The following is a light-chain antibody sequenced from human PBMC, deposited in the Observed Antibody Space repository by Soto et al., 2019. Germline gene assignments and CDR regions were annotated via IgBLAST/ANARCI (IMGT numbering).Light chain of an antibody. J-gene: IGLJ1*01. V-gene: IGLV2-23*02. CDR3: AAWDDSLRGGV. CDR2: EVS. CDR1: SSDVGSYNL. Sequence: QSALTQPASVSGSPGQSITISCTGTSSDVGSYNLVSWYQQHPGKAPKLMIYEVSKRPSGVSNRFSGSKSGNTASLTISGLQAEDEADYYCAAWDDSLRGGVFGTGNKVTVL.